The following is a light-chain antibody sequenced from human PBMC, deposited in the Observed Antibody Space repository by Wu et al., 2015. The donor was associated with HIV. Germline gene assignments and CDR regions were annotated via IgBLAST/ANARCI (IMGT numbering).Light chain of an antibody. CDR1: QSVSGT. V-gene: IGKV3-20*01. J-gene: IGKJ4*01. CDR3: QQYGSSPSG. CDR2: GAS. Sequence: EIVLTQSPATLSFSPGERATLFCRASQSVSGTLAWYQQKPGQAPRLLIYGASSRATGIPDRFSGSGSGTDFTLTISRLEPEDFAVYYCQQYGSSPSGFGGGTKVEIK.